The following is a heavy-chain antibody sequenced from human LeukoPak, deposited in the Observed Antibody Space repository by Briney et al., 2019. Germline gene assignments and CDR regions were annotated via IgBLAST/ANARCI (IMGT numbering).Heavy chain of an antibody. D-gene: IGHD1-26*01. J-gene: IGHJ4*02. Sequence: SETLSLTCGVSGGSISGTNWWSWVRQPPGQGLEWIAEISLAGQTNFNPSLNGRVTMSLDKSSNQLSLHLTSVTAADTATYFCSRESGPFCPFGYWGQGTLVIVSS. V-gene: IGHV4/OR15-8*02. CDR2: ISLAGQT. CDR3: SRESGPFCPFGY. CDR1: GGSISGTNW.